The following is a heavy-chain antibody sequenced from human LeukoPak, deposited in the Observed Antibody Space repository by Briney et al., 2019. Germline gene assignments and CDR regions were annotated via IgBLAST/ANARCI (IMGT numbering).Heavy chain of an antibody. V-gene: IGHV3-66*01. CDR1: GFTVSSNY. Sequence: SGGSLRLSCAASGFTVSSNYMSWVRQAPGKGLEWVSVIYSGGSTYYADSVKGRFTISRDNSKNTLYLQMNSLREDDTAMFYCARGEDFLDSWGQGTLVIVSS. CDR3: ARGEDFLDS. CDR2: IYSGGST. D-gene: IGHD3-3*01. J-gene: IGHJ4*02.